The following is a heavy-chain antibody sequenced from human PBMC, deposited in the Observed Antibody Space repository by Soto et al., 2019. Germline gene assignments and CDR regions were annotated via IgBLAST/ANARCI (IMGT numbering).Heavy chain of an antibody. CDR2: IYHSGST. V-gene: IGHV4-30-2*01. D-gene: IGHD2-2*01. CDR1: GGSISSCGYS. Sequence: PSETLSLTCAVSGGSISSCGYSWSWIRQPPGKGLEWIGYIYHSGSTYYNPSLKSRVTISVDRSKNQFSLKLSSVTAADTAVYYCARVPVRWGQGTLVTVSS. CDR3: ARVPVR. J-gene: IGHJ4*02.